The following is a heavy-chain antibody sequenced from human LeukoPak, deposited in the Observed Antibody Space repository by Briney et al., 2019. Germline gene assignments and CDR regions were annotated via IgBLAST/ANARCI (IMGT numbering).Heavy chain of an antibody. CDR1: GFTFSSYD. Sequence: GGSLRLSCAASGFTFSSYDMHWVRQATGKGLEWVSAIGTAGDTHYPGSVKGRFTISRENAKNSLYLQMNSLRAGDTAVYYCAREDQLVDAFDIWGQGTMVTVSS. CDR2: IGTAGDT. V-gene: IGHV3-13*01. CDR3: AREDQLVDAFDI. J-gene: IGHJ3*02. D-gene: IGHD2-2*01.